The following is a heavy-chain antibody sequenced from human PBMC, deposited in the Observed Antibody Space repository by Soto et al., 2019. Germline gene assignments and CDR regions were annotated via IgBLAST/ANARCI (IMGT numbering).Heavy chain of an antibody. CDR1: GGSFSGYY. V-gene: IGHV4-34*01. D-gene: IGHD3-10*01. CDR3: AREYYYGSGSKIYYYYYGMDV. J-gene: IGHJ6*02. Sequence: SETLSLSCAVYGGSFSGYYWSGIRQPPGKGLEWIGEINHSGSTNYNPSLKSRVTISVDTSKNQFSLKLSSVTAADTAVYYCAREYYYGSGSKIYYYYYGMDVWGQGTTVTVSS. CDR2: INHSGST.